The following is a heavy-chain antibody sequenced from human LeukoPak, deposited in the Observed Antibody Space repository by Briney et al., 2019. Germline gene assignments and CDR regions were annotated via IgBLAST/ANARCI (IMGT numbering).Heavy chain of an antibody. CDR2: FDPEDGET. Sequence: ASVKVSCKVSGYTLTELSMHWVRQAPGKGLEWMGGFDPEDGETIYAQKFQGRVTMTRDTSTSTVYMELSSLRSEDTAVYYCARGLIRAPDGFDFWGQGTMVTVSS. CDR1: GYTLTELS. D-gene: IGHD2-8*01. CDR3: ARGLIRAPDGFDF. V-gene: IGHV1-24*01. J-gene: IGHJ3*01.